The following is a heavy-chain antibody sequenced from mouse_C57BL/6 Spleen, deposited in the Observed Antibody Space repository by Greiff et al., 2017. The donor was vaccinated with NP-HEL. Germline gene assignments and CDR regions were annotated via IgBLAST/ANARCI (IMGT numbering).Heavy chain of an antibody. J-gene: IGHJ2*01. CDR2: INPSNGGT. D-gene: IGHD1-1*01. CDR1: GYTFTSYW. V-gene: IGHV1-53*01. CDR3: ARGLRGVTYYFDD. Sequence: VQLQQSGTELVKPGASVKLSCKASGYTFTSYWMHWVKQRPGQGLEWIGNINPSNGGTNYNEKFKSKATLTVDNSSNTAYMQLSSLTSEDSAVYNSARGLRGVTYYFDDWGKGTTVTVAA.